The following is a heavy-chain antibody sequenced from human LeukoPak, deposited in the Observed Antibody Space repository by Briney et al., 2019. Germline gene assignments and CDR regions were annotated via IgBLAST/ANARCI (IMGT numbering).Heavy chain of an antibody. CDR3: AREYSSSRYYYYYYGMDV. D-gene: IGHD6-6*01. J-gene: IGHJ6*02. V-gene: IGHV1-2*06. Sequence: ASVTVSCKASGYTFNVYYMHWVRQAPGQGLEWMGRINPNSGGTNYAQKFQGRVTMTRDTPISTAYMELSRLRSDDTAVYYCAREYSSSRYYYYYYGMDVWGQGTTVTVSS. CDR1: GYTFNVYY. CDR2: INPNSGGT.